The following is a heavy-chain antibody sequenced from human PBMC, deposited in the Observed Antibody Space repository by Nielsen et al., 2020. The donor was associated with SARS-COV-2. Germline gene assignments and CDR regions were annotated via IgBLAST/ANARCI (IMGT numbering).Heavy chain of an antibody. J-gene: IGHJ6*02. CDR1: GFSFSYYW. V-gene: IGHV3-74*01. Sequence: GESLKISCAASGFSFSYYWMHWVRQAPGKGLVWVSRISSDGNTRSYADSVKGRFTNSRDNGKNMLYLQMKSLRAEDTAVYYCAANPTWYFYGMDVWGQGTTVTVSS. CDR2: ISSDGNTR. CDR3: AANPTWYFYGMDV.